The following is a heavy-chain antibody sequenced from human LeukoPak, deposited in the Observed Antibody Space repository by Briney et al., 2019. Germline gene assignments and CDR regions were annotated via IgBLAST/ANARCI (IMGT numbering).Heavy chain of an antibody. CDR3: AREYSYGSLYYFDY. CDR1: GFTFSSYS. J-gene: IGHJ4*02. V-gene: IGHV3-21*01. D-gene: IGHD5-18*01. Sequence: GGSLRLSCAASGFTFSSYSMNWVRQAPGKGLGWVSAISSSSSYIYYADSVKGRFTISRDNAKNSLYLQMNSLRAEDTAVYYCAREYSYGSLYYFDYWGQGTLVTVSS. CDR2: ISSSSSYI.